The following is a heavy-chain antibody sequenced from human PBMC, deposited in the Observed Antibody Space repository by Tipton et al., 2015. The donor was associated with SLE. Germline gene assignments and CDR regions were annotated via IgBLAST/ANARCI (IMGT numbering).Heavy chain of an antibody. J-gene: IGHJ4*02. CDR3: ARAGYDATGYFMNYFDY. CDR2: VYYTGTT. Sequence: LRLSCTLSGGSIRNYYWSWIRQPPGKGLEWIGYVYYTGTTNYDPSLRSRVTMSADTSRNQFSLRLSSVTTADTAVYYCARAGYDATGYFMNYFDYWGQGALVTVSS. V-gene: IGHV4-59*01. D-gene: IGHD3-22*01. CDR1: GGSIRNYY.